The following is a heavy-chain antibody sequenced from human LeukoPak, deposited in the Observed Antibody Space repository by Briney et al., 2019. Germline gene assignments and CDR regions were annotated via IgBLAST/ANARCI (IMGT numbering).Heavy chain of an antibody. Sequence: KPSETLSLTCTVSGGSISSYYWSWIRQPAGKGLEWIGRIYTSGSTNYNPSLKSRVTMSVDTSKNQFSLKLSSVTAADTAVYYCARDGRITIFGVAYGMDVWGQGTTVTVSS. D-gene: IGHD3-3*01. CDR3: ARDGRITIFGVAYGMDV. CDR1: GGSISSYY. V-gene: IGHV4-4*07. J-gene: IGHJ6*02. CDR2: IYTSGST.